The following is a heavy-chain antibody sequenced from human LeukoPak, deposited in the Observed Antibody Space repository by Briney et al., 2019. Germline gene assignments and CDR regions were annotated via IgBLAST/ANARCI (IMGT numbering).Heavy chain of an antibody. CDR2: IIAIFGTA. Sequence: SVKVSCKASGGTFNSYAISWGRQAAGQGGEWMGGIIAIFGTANYAQKCQGRVTIPADESTSTAYMELSSLRSEDTAVYYCARANGDYVFFDYWGQGTLVTVSS. J-gene: IGHJ4*02. D-gene: IGHD4-17*01. V-gene: IGHV1-69*13. CDR1: GGTFNSYA. CDR3: ARANGDYVFFDY.